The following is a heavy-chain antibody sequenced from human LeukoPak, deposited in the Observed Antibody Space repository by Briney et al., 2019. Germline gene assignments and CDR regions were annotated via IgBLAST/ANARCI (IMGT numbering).Heavy chain of an antibody. V-gene: IGHV4-61*02. D-gene: IGHD5-18*01. CDR3: ARGVTAMDLLPLDY. CDR1: GGSISSGSYY. Sequence: PSQTLSLTCTVSGGSISSGSYYWSWIRQPAGKGLEWIGRIYTSGSTNYNPSLKSRVTISVDTSKNQFSLKLSSVTAADTAVYYCARGVTAMDLLPLDYWGQGTLVTVSS. J-gene: IGHJ4*02. CDR2: IYTSGST.